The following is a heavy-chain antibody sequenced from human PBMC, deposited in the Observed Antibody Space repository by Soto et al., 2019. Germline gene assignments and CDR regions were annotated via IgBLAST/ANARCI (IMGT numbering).Heavy chain of an antibody. D-gene: IGHD6-13*01. CDR2: ISGSGGST. V-gene: IGHV3-23*01. J-gene: IGHJ4*02. CDR1: GFTFSSYA. CDR3: AKTAIGYSSSWYVDY. Sequence: GGSLRLSCAASGFTFSSYAMSWVRQAPGKGLEWVSAISGSGGSTYYADSMKGRFTISRDNSKNTLYLQMNSLRAEDKAVYYGAKTAIGYSSSWYVDYWGQGTLVTVSS.